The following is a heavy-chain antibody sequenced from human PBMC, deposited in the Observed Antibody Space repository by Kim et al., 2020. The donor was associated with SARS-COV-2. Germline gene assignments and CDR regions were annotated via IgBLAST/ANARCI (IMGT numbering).Heavy chain of an antibody. CDR1: GFTVSSNY. CDR3: AAHTIFGVVIPRTREYYFDY. D-gene: IGHD3-3*01. V-gene: IGHV3-53*01. Sequence: GGSLRLSCAASGFTVSSNYMSWVRQAPGKGLEWVSVIYSGGSTYYADSVKGRFTISRDNSKNTLYLQMNSLRAEDTAVYYCAAHTIFGVVIPRTREYYFDYWGQGTLVTVSS. CDR2: IYSGGST. J-gene: IGHJ4*02.